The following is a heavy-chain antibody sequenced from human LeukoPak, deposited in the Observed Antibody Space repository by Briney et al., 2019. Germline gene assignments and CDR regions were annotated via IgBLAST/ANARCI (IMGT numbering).Heavy chain of an antibody. CDR1: GYTFTSYY. CDR3: ARISDGDPEGAFDI. CDR2: INPSGGST. J-gene: IGHJ3*02. Sequence: GASVEVSWKASGYTFTSYYIHWVRQAPGQGLEWMGVINPSGGSTSYALKFQGRVTMTSDASTSTLYMELSSLRSEDTAVYYCARISDGDPEGAFDIWGQGTMVTVSS. V-gene: IGHV1-46*01. D-gene: IGHD4-17*01.